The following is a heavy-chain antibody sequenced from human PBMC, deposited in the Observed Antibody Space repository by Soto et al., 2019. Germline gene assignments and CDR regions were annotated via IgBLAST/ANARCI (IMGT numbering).Heavy chain of an antibody. J-gene: IGHJ3*02. V-gene: IGHV6-1*01. D-gene: IGHD3-22*01. CDR3: ARVPLYYYDSSGSDPYDAFDI. CDR1: GDSVSSNSAA. CDR2: TYYRSKWYN. Sequence: SQPLSLTCAISGDSVSSNSAAWNWIRQSPSRGLEWLGRTYYRSKWYNDYAVSVKSRITINPDTSKNQFSLQLNSVTPEDTAVYYCARVPLYYYDSSGSDPYDAFDIWGQGTMVTVSS.